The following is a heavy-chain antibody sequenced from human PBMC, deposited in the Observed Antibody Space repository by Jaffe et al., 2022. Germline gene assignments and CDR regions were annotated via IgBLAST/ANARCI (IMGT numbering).Heavy chain of an antibody. V-gene: IGHV4-38-2*01. CDR2: IYHSGST. D-gene: IGHD2-15*01. CDR3: ASLTPGYCSGGSCYSSDFDY. J-gene: IGHJ4*02. CDR1: GYSISSGYY. Sequence: QVQLQESGPGLVKPSETLSLTCAVSGYSISSGYYWGWIRQPPGKGLEWIGSIYHSGSTYYNPSLKSRVTISVDTSKNQFSLKLSSVTAADTAVYYCASLTPGYCSGGSCYSSDFDYWGQGTLVTVSS.